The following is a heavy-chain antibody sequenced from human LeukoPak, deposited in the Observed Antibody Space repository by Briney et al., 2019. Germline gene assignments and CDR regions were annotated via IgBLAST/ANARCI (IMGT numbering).Heavy chain of an antibody. D-gene: IGHD3-16*01. Sequence: GASVKVSCKASGYTFTGYYMHLVRQAPGQGLEWMGWINPNSGDTKYAQKFQGRVTMTRDTSISTAYMELSRLRSDDTAVYYCATQRGSYVWGTDFDYWGQGTLVTVSS. J-gene: IGHJ4*02. CDR2: INPNSGDT. CDR1: GYTFTGYY. V-gene: IGHV1-2*02. CDR3: ATQRGSYVWGTDFDY.